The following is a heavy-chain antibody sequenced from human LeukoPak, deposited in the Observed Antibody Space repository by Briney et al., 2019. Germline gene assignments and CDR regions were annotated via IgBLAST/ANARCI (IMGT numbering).Heavy chain of an antibody. CDR1: GFTFINAW. D-gene: IGHD2-15*01. Sequence: GGSLRLSCAASGFTFINAWMSWVRQAPGKGLEWVGRIKSKADGGSTDYAAPVKGRFTFSRDDSKNTLYPQMNSLKTENTAVYYCTADGCSGGGCFSGHYWGQGTLVTVSS. V-gene: IGHV3-15*01. CDR2: IKSKADGGST. J-gene: IGHJ4*02. CDR3: TADGCSGGGCFSGHY.